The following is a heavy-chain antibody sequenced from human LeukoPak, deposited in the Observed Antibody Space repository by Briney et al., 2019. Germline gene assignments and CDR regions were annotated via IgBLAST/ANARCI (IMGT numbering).Heavy chain of an antibody. Sequence: SETLSLTCTVSGDSISSGSYYWSWIRQPPGKGLEWIGSIYHSGSTYYNPSLKSRVTISVDTSKNQFSLKLSSVTAADTAVYYCARGVRYFDWLDYWGQGTLVTVSS. D-gene: IGHD3-9*01. V-gene: IGHV4-39*07. CDR3: ARGVRYFDWLDY. CDR1: GDSISSGSYY. J-gene: IGHJ4*02. CDR2: IYHSGST.